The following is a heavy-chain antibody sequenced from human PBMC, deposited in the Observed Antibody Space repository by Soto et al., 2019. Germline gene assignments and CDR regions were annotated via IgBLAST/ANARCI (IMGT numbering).Heavy chain of an antibody. Sequence: GGSLRLSCAASGFTFSSYWMSWVRQAPGKGLEWVANIKQDGSEKYYVDSVKGRFTISRDNAKNSLYLQMNSLRAEDTAVYYCAKAYMVRGVIPYDYWGQGTLVTVSS. CDR2: IKQDGSEK. CDR3: AKAYMVRGVIPYDY. J-gene: IGHJ4*02. V-gene: IGHV3-7*01. D-gene: IGHD3-10*01. CDR1: GFTFSSYW.